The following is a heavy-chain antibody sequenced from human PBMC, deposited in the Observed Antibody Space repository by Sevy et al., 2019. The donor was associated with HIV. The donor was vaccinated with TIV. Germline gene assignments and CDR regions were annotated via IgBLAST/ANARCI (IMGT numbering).Heavy chain of an antibody. V-gene: IGHV3-21*01. D-gene: IGHD3-10*01. J-gene: IGHJ4*02. CDR2: IRSGSNYI. CDR3: ARGDYYGSLYYFDY. Sequence: GGSLRLSCAASGFTFSDYFMNWVRQAPGKGLEWVSSIRSGSNYIFYVDSLKGRFTISRDNAKNSLYLHMNSLRAEDTAVYYCARGDYYGSLYYFDYWGPGTLVTVSS. CDR1: GFTFSDYF.